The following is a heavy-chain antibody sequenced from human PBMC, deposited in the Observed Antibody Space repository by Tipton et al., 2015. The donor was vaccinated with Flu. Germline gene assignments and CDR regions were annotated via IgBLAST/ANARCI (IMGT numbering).Heavy chain of an antibody. CDR3: ARAIAGADSL. CDR2: VNQDGSLT. CDR1: GFTFSNYW. D-gene: IGHD3-16*01. J-gene: IGHJ4*02. Sequence: SLRLSCAASGFTFSNYWIHWVRQPPGKGLMWVSRVNQDGSLTHYADSVKGRFTISRDNAKDTLYLQMNSLKAEDTAVYYCARAIAGADSLWGQGTLVTVSS. V-gene: IGHV3-74*01.